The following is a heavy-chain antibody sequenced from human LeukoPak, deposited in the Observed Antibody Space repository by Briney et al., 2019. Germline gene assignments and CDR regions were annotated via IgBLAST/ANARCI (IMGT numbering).Heavy chain of an antibody. J-gene: IGHJ4*02. CDR1: GYTFTSYY. V-gene: IGHV1-2*02. D-gene: IGHD3-16*01. Sequence: ASVKVSCKASGYTFTSYYMHWVRQAPGQGLEWMGWINPNSGDTNYAQKFQGRVTMTRDTSISTAYMELSRLRSDDTAVYYCARVRYRLAETYIDYWGQGTLVTVSS. CDR2: INPNSGDT. CDR3: ARVRYRLAETYIDY.